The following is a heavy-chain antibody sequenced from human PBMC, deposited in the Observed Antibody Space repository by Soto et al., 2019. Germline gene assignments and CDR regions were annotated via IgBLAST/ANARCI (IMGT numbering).Heavy chain of an antibody. J-gene: IGHJ4*02. CDR3: ARGAERWLQLHPFDY. CDR1: GGSISSYY. CDR2: IYYSGST. D-gene: IGHD5-12*01. Sequence: SETLSLTCTVSGGSISSYYWSWIRQPPGKGLEWIGYIYYSGSTNYNPSLKSRVTISVDTSKNQFSLKLSSVTAADTAVYYCARGAERWLQLHPFDYWGQGTMVTVSS. V-gene: IGHV4-59*01.